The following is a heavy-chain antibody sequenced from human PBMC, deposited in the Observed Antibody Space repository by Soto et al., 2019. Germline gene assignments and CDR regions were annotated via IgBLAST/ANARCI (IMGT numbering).Heavy chain of an antibody. CDR1: GFTFSSYG. Sequence: GXSLRLSCAASGFTFSSYGMHWVRQAPGKGLEWVAVIWYDGSNKYYADSVKGRFTISRDNSKNTLYLQMNSLRAEDTAVYYCARVVSVATVNYYGMDVWGQGTTVTVSS. J-gene: IGHJ6*02. CDR2: IWYDGSNK. D-gene: IGHD5-12*01. V-gene: IGHV3-33*01. CDR3: ARVVSVATVNYYGMDV.